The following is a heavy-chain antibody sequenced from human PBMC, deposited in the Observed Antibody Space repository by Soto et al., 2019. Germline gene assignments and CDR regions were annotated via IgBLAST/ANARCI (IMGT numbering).Heavy chain of an antibody. J-gene: IGHJ6*02. CDR2: IVVGSGNT. Sequence: SVKVSCKASGFTFTSSAVQWVRQARGQRLEWIGWIVVGSGNTNYAQKFQERVAITRDMSTSTAYMELSSLRSEDTAVYYCAADRGWFGELLTPEDYYYGMDVWGQGTTVTVSS. CDR1: GFTFTSSA. D-gene: IGHD3-10*01. V-gene: IGHV1-58*01. CDR3: AADRGWFGELLTPEDYYYGMDV.